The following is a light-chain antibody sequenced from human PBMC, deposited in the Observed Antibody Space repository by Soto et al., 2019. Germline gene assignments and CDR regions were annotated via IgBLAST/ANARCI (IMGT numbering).Light chain of an antibody. CDR2: GAS. J-gene: IGKJ4*01. V-gene: IGKV3-15*01. Sequence: EIVMTQSPGTLSLSPGERATLSCRASQSVSSRLAWYQQKRGQAPRLLIYGASTRATGIPARFSGSGSGTEFTLTISSLQSEDLAVYYCQQYNNWPLTFGGGTKVDI. CDR1: QSVSSR. CDR3: QQYNNWPLT.